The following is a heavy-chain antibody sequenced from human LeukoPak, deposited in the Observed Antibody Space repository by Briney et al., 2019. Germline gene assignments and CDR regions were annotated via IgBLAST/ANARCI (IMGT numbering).Heavy chain of an antibody. J-gene: IGHJ4*02. CDR2: IYYSGST. Sequence: SSETLSLTCTVSGGSISSGGYYWSWIRQHPGKGLEWIGYIYYSGSTYYNPSLKSRVTISVDTSKNQFSLKLNSVTAADTAVYYCAREDYGGNSGFDYWGQGTLVTVSS. V-gene: IGHV4-31*03. D-gene: IGHD4-23*01. CDR3: AREDYGGNSGFDY. CDR1: GGSISSGGYY.